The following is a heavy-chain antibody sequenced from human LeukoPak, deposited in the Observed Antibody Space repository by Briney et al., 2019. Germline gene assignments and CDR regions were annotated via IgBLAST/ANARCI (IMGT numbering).Heavy chain of an antibody. Sequence: GGSLRLSCAASGFTFSSYGMHWVRQAPGKGLEWVSGLSSSGDTTYYADSVKGRFTISRDNSKNTLYLGMNSLRVEDTAVYYCAREYCSGGSCYRRQYYFDYWGQGTLVTVSS. J-gene: IGHJ4*02. CDR3: AREYCSGGSCYRRQYYFDY. CDR2: LSSSGDTT. V-gene: IGHV3-23*01. CDR1: GFTFSSYG. D-gene: IGHD2-15*01.